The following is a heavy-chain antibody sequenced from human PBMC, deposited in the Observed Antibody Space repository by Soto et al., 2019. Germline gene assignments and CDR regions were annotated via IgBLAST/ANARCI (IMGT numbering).Heavy chain of an antibody. V-gene: IGHV4-39*01. D-gene: IGHD6-19*01. Sequence: SETLSLTCMVSGGSINSSSYFWVGVRQAPGKGLEWIGSIYYSGSTYYNPSLRSRVTISVDTSKNQFSLKLSSVTAADTAVFYCARHYSSGSRNWFDPWGQGTLVTVSS. J-gene: IGHJ5*02. CDR1: GGSINSSSYF. CDR2: IYYSGST. CDR3: ARHYSSGSRNWFDP.